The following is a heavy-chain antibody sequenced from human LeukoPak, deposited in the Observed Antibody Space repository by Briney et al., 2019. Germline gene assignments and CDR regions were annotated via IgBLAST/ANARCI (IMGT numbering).Heavy chain of an antibody. J-gene: IGHJ4*02. D-gene: IGHD3-10*01. V-gene: IGHV3-13*01. CDR1: GFTFSDSD. CDR3: ARDQPFGSY. Sequence: GGSLRLSCAASGFTFSDSDMHWVRQATGKGLEWVSSIGTSGDTYYLGSVKGRFSISRENARNSLYLQMSSLRAEDTAVYYCARDQPFGSYWGQGTLVTVSS. CDR2: IGTSGDT.